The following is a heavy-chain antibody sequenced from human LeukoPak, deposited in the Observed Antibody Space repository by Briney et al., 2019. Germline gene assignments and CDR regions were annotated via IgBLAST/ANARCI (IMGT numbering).Heavy chain of an antibody. CDR1: GFTFSSYS. Sequence: GGSLRLSCAASGFTFSSYSMNWVRQAPGKGLEWVSSISSSSSYIYYADSVKGRFTISRDNAKNSLYLQMNSLRAEDTAVYYWAKNLGKTVNWFDPWGQGTLVTVSS. CDR2: ISSSSSYI. CDR3: AKNLGKTVNWFDP. D-gene: IGHD1-14*01. J-gene: IGHJ5*02. V-gene: IGHV3-21*01.